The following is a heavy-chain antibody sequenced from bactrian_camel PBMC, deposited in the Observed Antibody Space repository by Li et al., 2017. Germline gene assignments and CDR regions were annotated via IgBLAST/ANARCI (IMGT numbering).Heavy chain of an antibody. D-gene: IGHD1*01. CDR2: FHGAGRT. V-gene: IGHV3S53*01. CDR1: SKATYSSNF. J-gene: IGHJ4*01. Sequence: HVQLVESGGGSVQAGGSLTLSCTASSKATYSSNFMGWFRQAPGKEREGVAVFHGAGRTYADSVKDRFTVSRDNAENTVTLQLNSLKPEDTGMYYCAVFVAPGNYLRCRGLLTDPARWNYWGQGTQVTVS. CDR3: AVFVAPGNYLRCRGLLTDPARWNY.